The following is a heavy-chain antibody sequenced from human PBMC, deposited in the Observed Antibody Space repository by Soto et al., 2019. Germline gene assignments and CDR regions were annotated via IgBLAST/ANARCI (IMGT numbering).Heavy chain of an antibody. CDR2: IYYSGST. D-gene: IGHD3-10*01. CDR3: ASGVHLAPDY. Sequence: WTWIRQHPGKGLEWIGYIYYSGSTYYNPSLKSRVSISLDTSKNQFSLKLSSVTAADTAVYYCASGVHLAPDYWGQGTLVTVSS. J-gene: IGHJ4*02. V-gene: IGHV4-31*02.